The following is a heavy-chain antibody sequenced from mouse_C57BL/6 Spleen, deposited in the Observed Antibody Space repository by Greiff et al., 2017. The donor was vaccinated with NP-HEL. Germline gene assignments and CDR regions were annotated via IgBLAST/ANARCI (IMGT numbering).Heavy chain of an antibody. J-gene: IGHJ1*03. D-gene: IGHD1-1*01. CDR3: ARGVLRGYFDV. Sequence: VKLMESGAELVMPGASVKLSCKASGYTFTSYWMHWVKQRPGQGLEWIGEIDPSDSYTNYNQKFKGKSTLTVDKSSSTAYMQLSSLTSEDSAVYYCARGVLRGYFDVWGTGTTVTVSS. V-gene: IGHV1-69*01. CDR1: GYTFTSYW. CDR2: IDPSDSYT.